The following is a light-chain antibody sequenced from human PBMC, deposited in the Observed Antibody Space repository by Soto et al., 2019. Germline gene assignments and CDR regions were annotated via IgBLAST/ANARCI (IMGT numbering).Light chain of an antibody. CDR3: QQYYSTPRT. J-gene: IGKJ1*01. V-gene: IGKV4-1*01. CDR1: QSVLYSSNNKNY. Sequence: DIVMTQSPDSLAVSLGERATINCKSSQSVLYSSNNKNYLAWYQQKAGQPPKLLIYLASTRESGVPDRFSGRGSGTDFTLTISSLQAEDVAVYYCQQYYSTPRTFGQGTKVEIK. CDR2: LAS.